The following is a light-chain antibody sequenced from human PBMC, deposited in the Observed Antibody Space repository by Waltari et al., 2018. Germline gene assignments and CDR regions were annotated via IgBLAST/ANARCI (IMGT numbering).Light chain of an antibody. Sequence: DTQMTQSPSSLSASVGDRVTITCRASQRIGRSLNWYQVKPGKVPNLLIYAASSLQSGVPSRFSGSRSGTDFTLTINSLQPEDFATYDCQQSASGTWTFGQGTKVEIK. V-gene: IGKV1-39*01. CDR3: QQSASGTWT. CDR2: AAS. J-gene: IGKJ1*01. CDR1: QRIGRS.